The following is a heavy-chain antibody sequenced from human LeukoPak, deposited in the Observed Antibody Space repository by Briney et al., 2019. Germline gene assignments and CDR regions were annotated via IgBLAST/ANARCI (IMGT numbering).Heavy chain of an antibody. CDR3: ARGSTSWGYYYYYMDV. J-gene: IGHJ6*03. CDR2: INPNSGGT. D-gene: IGHD2-2*01. Sequence: ASVKVSRKASGYTFTGYYMHWVRQAPGQGLEWMGWINPNSGGTNYAQKFQGRVTMTRDTSISTAYMELSRLRSDDTAVYYCARGSTSWGYYYYYMDVWGKGTTVTVSS. CDR1: GYTFTGYY. V-gene: IGHV1-2*02.